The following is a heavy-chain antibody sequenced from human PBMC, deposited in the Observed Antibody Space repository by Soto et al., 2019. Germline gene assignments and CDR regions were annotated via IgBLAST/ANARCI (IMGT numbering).Heavy chain of an antibody. Sequence: SETLSLTCTVSGGSISTYYWSWIRQPPGGTLEWIGYIYASGATTYNPSLESRVTMSVDMPNNEFSLELTSLTAADTAVYYCARPHSFDGSIYHYYFDFWGQGTLVTVSS. CDR3: ARPHSFDGSIYHYYFDF. D-gene: IGHD3-10*01. J-gene: IGHJ4*02. CDR1: GGSISTYY. V-gene: IGHV4-59*01. CDR2: IYASGAT.